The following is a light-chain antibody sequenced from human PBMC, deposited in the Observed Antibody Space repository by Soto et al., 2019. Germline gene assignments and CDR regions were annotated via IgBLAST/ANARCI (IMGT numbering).Light chain of an antibody. V-gene: IGLV2-14*01. CDR2: EVT. CDR1: SSDIGAYNY. CDR3: SSHSSTSTLYV. Sequence: QSALTQPASVSGSPGQSITISCIGTSSDIGAYNYVSWYQQHPGKVPKLMIYEVTNRPSGLSNRFSGSKSGNTASLTISGLQAEDEAEYFCSSHSSTSTLYVFGTGTKLTVL. J-gene: IGLJ1*01.